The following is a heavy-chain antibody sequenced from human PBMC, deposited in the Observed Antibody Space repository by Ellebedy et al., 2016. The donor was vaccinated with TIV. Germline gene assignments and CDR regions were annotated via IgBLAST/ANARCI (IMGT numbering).Heavy chain of an antibody. V-gene: IGHV3-48*02. Sequence: GESLKISXAGSEFIVSSYSMHWVRQAPGKGLEWVSYISSSGSTIYYADSVKGRFTISRDKAKDSLYLQMDSLRDEDRAVYYCARERAGYYMGVWGKGTTVTVSS. CDR2: ISSSGSTI. J-gene: IGHJ6*03. CDR3: ARERAGYYMGV. D-gene: IGHD6-19*01. CDR1: EFIVSSYS.